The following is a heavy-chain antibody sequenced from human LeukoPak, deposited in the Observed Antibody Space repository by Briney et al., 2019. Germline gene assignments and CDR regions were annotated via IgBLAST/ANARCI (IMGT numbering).Heavy chain of an antibody. D-gene: IGHD4-17*01. V-gene: IGHV1-8*01. CDR2: MNPNSGAT. CDR1: GYTFTSYD. Sequence: ASVKVSCKASGYTFTSYDFNWLRQATGQGPEWMGWMNPNSGATGYAQKFQGRVTMTRSASINTAYMELTNLRSEDTAVYYCAKDYVTTLDYWGQGILVTVSS. CDR3: AKDYVTTLDY. J-gene: IGHJ4*02.